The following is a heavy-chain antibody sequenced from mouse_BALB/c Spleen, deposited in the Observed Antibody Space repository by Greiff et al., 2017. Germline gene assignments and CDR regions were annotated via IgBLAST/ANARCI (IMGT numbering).Heavy chain of an antibody. Sequence: QVQLKQSGAELARPGASVKLSCKASGYTFTSYWMQWVKQRPGQGLEWIGAIYPGDGDTRYTQKFKGKATLTADKSSSTAYMQLSSLASEDSAVYYCARWGNLYAMDYWGQGTSVTVSS. D-gene: IGHD2-1*01. CDR1: GYTFTSYW. CDR3: ARWGNLYAMDY. J-gene: IGHJ4*01. CDR2: IYPGDGDT. V-gene: IGHV1-87*01.